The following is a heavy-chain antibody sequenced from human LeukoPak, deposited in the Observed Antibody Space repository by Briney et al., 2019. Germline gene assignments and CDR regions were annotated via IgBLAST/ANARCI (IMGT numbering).Heavy chain of an antibody. Sequence: SETLSLTCTVSGGSISSYYWSWIQQPPGKGLEWIGYIYYSGSTNYNPSLKSRVTISVDTSKNQFSLKLSSVTAADTAVYYCARVDEGGYYCYGMDVWGQGTTVTVSS. J-gene: IGHJ6*02. CDR3: ARVDEGGYYCYGMDV. CDR1: GGSISSYY. CDR2: IYYSGST. V-gene: IGHV4-59*01. D-gene: IGHD3-16*01.